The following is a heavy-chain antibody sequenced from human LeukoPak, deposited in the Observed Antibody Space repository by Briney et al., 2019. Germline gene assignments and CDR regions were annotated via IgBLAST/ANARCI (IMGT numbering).Heavy chain of an antibody. CDR3: ANLCLYYYDSSGYCFDY. V-gene: IGHV1-69*05. CDR1: GGTFSSYA. D-gene: IGHD3-22*01. J-gene: IGHJ4*02. Sequence: SVKVSCKASGGTFSSYAISWVRQAPGQGLEWMGGIIPIFGTANYAQKFQGRVTITTDESTSTAYMELSRLRSDDTAVYYCANLCLYYYDSSGYCFDYWGQGTLVTVSS. CDR2: IIPIFGTA.